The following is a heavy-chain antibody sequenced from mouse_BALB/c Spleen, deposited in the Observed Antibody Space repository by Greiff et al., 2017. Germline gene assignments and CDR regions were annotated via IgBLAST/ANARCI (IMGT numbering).Heavy chain of an antibody. CDR3: ARSGGNYAYAMDY. CDR1: GFNVKDTY. D-gene: IGHD2-1*01. CDR2: IDPANGNT. Sequence: VQLQQSGAELVKPGASVKLSCTASGFNVKDTYMHWVKQRPEQGLEWIGRIDPANGNTKYDPKFQGKATITADTSSNTAYLQLSSLTSEDTAVYYCARSGGNYAYAMDYWGQGTSVTVS. V-gene: IGHV14-3*02. J-gene: IGHJ4*01.